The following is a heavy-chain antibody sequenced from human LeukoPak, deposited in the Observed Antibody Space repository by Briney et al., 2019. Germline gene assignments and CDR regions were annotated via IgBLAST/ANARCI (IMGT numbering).Heavy chain of an antibody. D-gene: IGHD2-15*01. Sequence: GGSLRLSCAASGFTFSTYNMNRVRQPPGKGLEWVSSISNTKNEMYYADSVKGRFTISRNNAKNSLYLQMNSLRAEDTAVYYCAREGRSTSVWCSGGSCYDFDYWGQGDLVTVSS. CDR2: ISNTKNEM. CDR3: AREGRSTSVWCSGGSCYDFDY. V-gene: IGHV3-21*01. J-gene: IGHJ4*02. CDR1: GFTFSTYN.